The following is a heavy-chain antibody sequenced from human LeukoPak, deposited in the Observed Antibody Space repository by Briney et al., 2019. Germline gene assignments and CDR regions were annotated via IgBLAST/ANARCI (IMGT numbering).Heavy chain of an antibody. Sequence: PGGSLRLSCAASGFTVSSNYMTWVRQAPGKGLEWVSVIHKNAITYYADTVKGRFTISRDNFKNTLYLQMSSLRAEDTAVYYCAKLAHNYDTKVDYWGQGTLVTVSS. CDR2: IHKNAIT. D-gene: IGHD3-22*01. J-gene: IGHJ4*02. V-gene: IGHV3-53*01. CDR3: AKLAHNYDTKVDY. CDR1: GFTVSSNY.